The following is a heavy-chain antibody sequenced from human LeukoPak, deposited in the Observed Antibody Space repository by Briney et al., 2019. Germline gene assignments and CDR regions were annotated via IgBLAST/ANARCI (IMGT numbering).Heavy chain of an antibody. CDR3: AREGGRGVQLANLGWFDP. Sequence: PSETLSLTCTVSGGSISSYYWSWIRQPPGKGLEWIGYIYYSGSTNYNPSLKSRVTISVDTSKNQFSLKLSSVTAADTAVYYCAREGGRGVQLANLGWFDPWGQGTLVTVSS. V-gene: IGHV4-59*01. J-gene: IGHJ5*02. CDR1: GGSISSYY. CDR2: IYYSGST. D-gene: IGHD1-1*01.